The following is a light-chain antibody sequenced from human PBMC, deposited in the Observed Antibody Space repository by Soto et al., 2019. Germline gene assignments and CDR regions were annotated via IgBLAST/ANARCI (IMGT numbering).Light chain of an antibody. CDR3: GSYTGSTNYV. CDR2: QVT. J-gene: IGLJ1*01. CDR1: SSDVGIYNY. Sequence: QSALTQPASVSGSPGQSITISCTGTSSDVGIYNYVSWYQQHPGKAPKLMIYQVTNRPSGVSNRFSGSKSGNTASLTISGLQAEDEADYYCGSYTGSTNYVFGTGTKVTV. V-gene: IGLV2-14*01.